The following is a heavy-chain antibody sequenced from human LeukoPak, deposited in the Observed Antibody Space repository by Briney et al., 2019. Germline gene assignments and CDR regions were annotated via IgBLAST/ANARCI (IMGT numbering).Heavy chain of an antibody. CDR1: GFTFDDYA. Sequence: PGGSLRLSCAASGFTFDDYAIHWVHQSPEKGLEWLSLITWDGVKTYYTDSVKGRFTISRDNSKNLVYLQMNSLRREDTALYYCTKSRALGSYAPVDYWGRGTLVTVSS. D-gene: IGHD1-26*01. J-gene: IGHJ4*02. V-gene: IGHV3-43D*04. CDR2: ITWDGVKT. CDR3: TKSRALGSYAPVDY.